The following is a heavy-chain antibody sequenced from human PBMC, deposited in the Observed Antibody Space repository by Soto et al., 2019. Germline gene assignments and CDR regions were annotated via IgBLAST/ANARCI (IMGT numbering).Heavy chain of an antibody. CDR1: GYTFTRNC. J-gene: IGHJ6*02. V-gene: IGHV1-18*01. CDR3: VKDRDSNSWPSRDV. Sequence: AASVKVSCKTSGYTFTRNCISWVLQAPGQGLEWMGWISPKSGSIKYAQKFQGRVIMTTDTSTSTAYMELRSLRSDDTAVYYCVKDRDSNSWPSRDVWGPGTTVTVSS. CDR2: ISPKSGSI. D-gene: IGHD3-22*01.